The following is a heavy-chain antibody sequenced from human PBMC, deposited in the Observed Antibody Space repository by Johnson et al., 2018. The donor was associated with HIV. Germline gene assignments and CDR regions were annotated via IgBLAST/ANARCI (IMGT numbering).Heavy chain of an antibody. J-gene: IGHJ3*02. CDR1: GFTVSDHY. D-gene: IGHD6-13*01. Sequence: VQLVESGGGLVKPGGSLRLSCAASGFTVSDHYMSWIRRAPGKGLEWVSYISSGGSTIYYADSVKGRFTISRDNSKNTLYLQMNSLRVEDTAVYYCARDGESQQLPLGDAFDIWGQGTMVTVSS. CDR2: ISSGGSTI. V-gene: IGHV3-11*04. CDR3: ARDGESQQLPLGDAFDI.